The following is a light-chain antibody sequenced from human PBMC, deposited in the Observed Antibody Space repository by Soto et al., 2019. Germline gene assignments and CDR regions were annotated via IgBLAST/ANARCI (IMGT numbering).Light chain of an antibody. CDR3: RQYGRSLEFA. V-gene: IGKV3-20*01. J-gene: IGKJ4*01. Sequence: ENVFTQSPCTVSLSPGERATLSCRASQSVSSNFLAWYQEKPGQAPRLLIYGASSRATGIPDRFSGSGSGTDFTLTISRLEPEDFAVYYCRQYGRSLEFAFGGGTKVDI. CDR1: QSVSSNF. CDR2: GAS.